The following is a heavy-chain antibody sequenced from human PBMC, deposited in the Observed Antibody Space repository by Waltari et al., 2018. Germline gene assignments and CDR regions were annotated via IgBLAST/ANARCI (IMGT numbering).Heavy chain of an antibody. Sequence: QVQLVQAGAEVKKPGTSVKVSCKASGYTFTSYGISWVRHAPGQGLEWMGWSSAYNGNINYAQKLQGSVTMTTDTSTSTAFMGLGGLGSDDASVYYCARPRWPTHYYGMYVWGQWTTVTVSS. CDR2: SSAYNGNI. D-gene: IGHD2-15*01. CDR1: GYTFTSYG. J-gene: IGHJ6*02. CDR3: ARPRWPTHYYGMYV. V-gene: IGHV1-18*01.